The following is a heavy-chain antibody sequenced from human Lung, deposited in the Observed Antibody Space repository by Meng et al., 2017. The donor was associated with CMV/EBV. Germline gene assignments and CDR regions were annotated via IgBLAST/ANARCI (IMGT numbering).Heavy chain of an antibody. J-gene: IGHJ4*02. CDR3: TRVGTYYYDSSGYYLREEGYFDY. D-gene: IGHD3-22*01. CDR1: GFTFGDYA. CDR2: IRSKAYGGTT. Sequence: GGSLRLSCTASGFTFGDYAMSWVRQAPGKGLEWVGFIRSKAYGGTTEYAASVKGRFTISRDDSKSIAYLQMNSLKTEDTAVYYCTRVGTYYYDSSGYYLREEGYFDYWXQGTXVTVSS. V-gene: IGHV3-49*04.